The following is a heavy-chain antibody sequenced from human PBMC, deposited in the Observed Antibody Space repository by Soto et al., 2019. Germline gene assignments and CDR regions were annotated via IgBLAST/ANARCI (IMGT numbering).Heavy chain of an antibody. V-gene: IGHV3-30*04. J-gene: IGHJ4*02. Sequence: QVQLVESGGGVVQPGRSLRLSCAVSGFTFSDYAMHWVRQAPGKGLEWVAIISYDGKNKYYADSVKGRFTISRDDSENTLYLQMHSLRAEDTALSYCASKPAFSRGNNDCWGQGTLVTVSS. CDR2: ISYDGKNK. CDR1: GFTFSDYA. CDR3: ASKPAFSRGNNDC. D-gene: IGHD1-1*01.